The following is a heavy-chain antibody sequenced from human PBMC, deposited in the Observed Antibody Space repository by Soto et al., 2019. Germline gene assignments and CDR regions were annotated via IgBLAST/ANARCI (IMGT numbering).Heavy chain of an antibody. CDR2: IRRKANSYTT. J-gene: IGHJ6*02. CDR1: GLIFSDYH. Sequence: EVQLVESGGGLVQPGGSLRLSCAASGLIFSDYHMDWVRQAPGKGLEWVGRIRRKANSYTTEDAASVKGRFTISRDDAMTSLYLQMNSMKTEDTAVYYCAMLGGWSGGSTDMDVWGQGTTVTVSS. V-gene: IGHV3-72*01. CDR3: AMLGGWSGGSTDMDV. D-gene: IGHD6-19*01.